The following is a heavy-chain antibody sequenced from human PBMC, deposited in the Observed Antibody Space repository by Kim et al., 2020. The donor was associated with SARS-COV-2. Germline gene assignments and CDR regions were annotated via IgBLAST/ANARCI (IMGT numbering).Heavy chain of an antibody. CDR1: GFTFSSYA. D-gene: IGHD6-13*01. CDR3: ASLSLPGYSSSWYLGSASFYYYYGMDV. J-gene: IGHJ6*02. Sequence: GGSLRLSCAASGFTFSSYAMSWVRQAPGKGLEWVSAISGSGGSTYYADSVKGRFTISRDNSKNTLYLQMNSLRAEDTAVYYCASLSLPGYSSSWYLGSASFYYYYGMDVWGQGTTVTVSS. V-gene: IGHV3-23*01. CDR2: ISGSGGST.